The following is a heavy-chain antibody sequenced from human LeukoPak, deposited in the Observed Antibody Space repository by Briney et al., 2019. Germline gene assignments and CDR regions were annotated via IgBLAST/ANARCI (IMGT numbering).Heavy chain of an antibody. CDR2: IYHSGST. D-gene: IGHD2-15*01. CDR1: GDSISSDGYS. J-gene: IGHJ6*02. Sequence: SETLSLTCAVSGDSISSDGYSWSWLRQPPGKGLEWIGYIYHSGSTYYNPSLKSRVTISVDRSKNQFSLKLSSVTAADTAVYYCARETRYCSGGSCYSGMDVWGQGTTVTVSS. V-gene: IGHV4-30-2*01. CDR3: ARETRYCSGGSCYSGMDV.